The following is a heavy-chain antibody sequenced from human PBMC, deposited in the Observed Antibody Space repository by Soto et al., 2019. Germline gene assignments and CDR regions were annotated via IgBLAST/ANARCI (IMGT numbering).Heavy chain of an antibody. CDR2: IYYSGST. D-gene: IGHD2-15*01. J-gene: IGHJ6*02. CDR1: GGSISSSSYY. CDR3: ARTYRVVVAATYYYYGMDV. Sequence: PSETLSLTCTVSGGSISSSSYYWGWIRQPPGKGLEWIGSIYYSGSTYYNPSLKSRVTISVDTSKNQFSLKLSSVTAADTAVYYCARTYRVVVAATYYYYGMDVWGQGNTVTVSS. V-gene: IGHV4-39*01.